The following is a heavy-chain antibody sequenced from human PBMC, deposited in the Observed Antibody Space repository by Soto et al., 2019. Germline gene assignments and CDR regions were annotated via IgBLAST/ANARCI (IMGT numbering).Heavy chain of an antibody. CDR3: ARLVYDTRLNYMYFDF. Sequence: EALSATSAVAGVCISSGNWWTWVRQSPQRGLEYIGEIFHDGTANYYPSFERRVAISVDTSKNQFSLKLTSVTAADTAIYFCARLVYDTRLNYMYFDFWGQGTLVTVPS. J-gene: IGHJ4*02. D-gene: IGHD3-10*01. CDR2: IFHDGTA. V-gene: IGHV4-4*01. CDR1: GVCISSGNW.